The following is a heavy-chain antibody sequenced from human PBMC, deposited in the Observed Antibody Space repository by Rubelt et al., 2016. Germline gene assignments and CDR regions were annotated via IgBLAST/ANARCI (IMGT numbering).Heavy chain of an antibody. V-gene: IGHV3-74*02. CDR2: INSDGSST. J-gene: IGHJ4*02. Sequence: EVQVVESGGGLVQPGGSLRLSCAASGFTFSRYWMHWVRQAPGKGLVWVSRINSDGSSTSYADSVKGRFTISRDNAKNTLYRQMNSLRAEDTAVYYCARLGYCSNGVCYGSDYWGQGTLVTVSS. D-gene: IGHD2-8*01. CDR1: GFTFSRYW. CDR3: ARLGYCSNGVCYGSDY.